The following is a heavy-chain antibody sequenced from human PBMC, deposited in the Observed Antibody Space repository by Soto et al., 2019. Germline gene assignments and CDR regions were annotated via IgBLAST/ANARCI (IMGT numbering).Heavy chain of an antibody. D-gene: IGHD4-17*01. Sequence: GGSLRLSCAASGFTFSSYAMHWVRQAPGKGLEWVAVISYDGSNKYYADSVKGRFTISRDNSKNTLYLQMNSLRAEDTAVYYCARGVGDTGHYYFDYWGQGTLVTVSS. V-gene: IGHV3-30-3*01. J-gene: IGHJ4*02. CDR3: ARGVGDTGHYYFDY. CDR2: ISYDGSNK. CDR1: GFTFSSYA.